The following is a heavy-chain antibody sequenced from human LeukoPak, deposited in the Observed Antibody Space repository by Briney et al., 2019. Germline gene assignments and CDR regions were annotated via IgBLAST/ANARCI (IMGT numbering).Heavy chain of an antibody. Sequence: SQTLSLTCTVSGVSFSNDGYYWSWTRQHPGKGLEWIGCIRYSGTTYYNPSLKSRVTISIDTAKNQFSLKLTSVTVADTAVYYCARGTGYWGQGTLVTVSS. D-gene: IGHD1-14*01. CDR3: ARGTGY. J-gene: IGHJ4*02. CDR2: IRYSGTT. V-gene: IGHV4-31*03. CDR1: GVSFSNDGYY.